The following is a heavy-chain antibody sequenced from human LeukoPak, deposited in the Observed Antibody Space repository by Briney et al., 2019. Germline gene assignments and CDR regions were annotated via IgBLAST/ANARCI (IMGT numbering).Heavy chain of an antibody. CDR2: INHSGST. CDR3: AREGVGGSYLDY. D-gene: IGHD1-26*01. V-gene: IGHV4-34*01. J-gene: IGHJ4*02. Sequence: SETLSLTCAVYGGSFSGYYWSWIRQPPGKGLEWIGEINHSGSTNYNPSLKSRVTISVDTSKNQFSLKLSSVTAADTAVYYCAREGVGGSYLDYWGQGTLVTVSS. CDR1: GGSFSGYY.